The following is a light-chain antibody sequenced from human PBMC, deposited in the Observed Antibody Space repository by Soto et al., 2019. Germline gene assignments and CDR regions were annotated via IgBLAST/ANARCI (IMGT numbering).Light chain of an antibody. J-gene: IGLJ2*01. CDR3: SSYGGSNNVV. CDR2: EVS. V-gene: IGLV2-8*01. Sequence: QSVLTQPPSASGSPGQSVTLSCTGTSSDVGDYNYVSWYQQHLGKAPKLMIYEVSKRPSGVPDRFSGSKSGNTASLTVSGLQAEDEADYYCSSYGGSNNVVFGGGTKLTVL. CDR1: SSDVGDYNY.